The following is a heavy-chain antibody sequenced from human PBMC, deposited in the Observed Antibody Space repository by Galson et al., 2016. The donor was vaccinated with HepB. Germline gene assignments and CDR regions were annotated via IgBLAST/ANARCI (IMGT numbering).Heavy chain of an antibody. V-gene: IGHV4-61*01. J-gene: IGHJ6*02. CDR2: IYYSGST. D-gene: IGHD2-2*01. CDR3: ARGLTSYRNYYFYGMDV. Sequence: SETLSLTCTVSGVSVSSGSYYWTWIRQPPGKGLEWIGYIYYSGSTNYNPPLKSGVVISVDTSKNQFSLNLTSVTAADTAVYFCARGLTSYRNYYFYGMDVWGQGTTVTVSS. CDR1: GVSVSSGSYY.